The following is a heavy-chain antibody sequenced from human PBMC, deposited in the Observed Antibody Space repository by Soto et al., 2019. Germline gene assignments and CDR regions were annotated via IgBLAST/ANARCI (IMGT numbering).Heavy chain of an antibody. J-gene: IGHJ4*02. V-gene: IGHV3-30*18. D-gene: IGHD4-17*01. CDR1: GFTFSSYG. Sequence: GGSLRLSCAASGFTFSSYGMHWVRQAPGKGLEWVAVISYDGSNKYYADSVKGRFTISRDNSKNTLYLQMNSLRAEDTAVYYCAKASSDDYGVTYFDYWGQGTLVTVSS. CDR3: AKASSDDYGVTYFDY. CDR2: ISYDGSNK.